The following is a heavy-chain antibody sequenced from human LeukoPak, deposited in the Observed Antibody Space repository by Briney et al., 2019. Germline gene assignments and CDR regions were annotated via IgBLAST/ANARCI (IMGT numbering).Heavy chain of an antibody. CDR1: GFTFSSYS. Sequence: KAGGSLRLSCAASGFTFSSYSMNWVRQAPGKGLEWVSYISSSSSTIYHADSVKGRFTISRDNAKNSLYLQMNSLRDEDTAVYYCARWGMITFGGVIVRTDAFDIWGQGTMVTVSS. CDR3: ARWGMITFGGVIVRTDAFDI. CDR2: ISSSSSTI. V-gene: IGHV3-48*02. D-gene: IGHD3-16*02. J-gene: IGHJ3*02.